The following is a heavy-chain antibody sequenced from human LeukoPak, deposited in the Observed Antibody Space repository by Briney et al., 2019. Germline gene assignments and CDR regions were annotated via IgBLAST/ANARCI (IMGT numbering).Heavy chain of an antibody. V-gene: IGHV4-4*09. CDR3: ARSGGYSSPFAS. D-gene: IGHD3-10*01. CDR2: IYASWNT. Sequence: SETLSLTCTVSGGSISIYYWSWIRQPPGKGLEWIGYIYASWNTNYNPSLKSRVTISVDTSKNQFSLKLSSVTAADTAVYYCARSGGYSSPFASWGQGTLVTVSS. CDR1: GGSISIYY. J-gene: IGHJ4*02.